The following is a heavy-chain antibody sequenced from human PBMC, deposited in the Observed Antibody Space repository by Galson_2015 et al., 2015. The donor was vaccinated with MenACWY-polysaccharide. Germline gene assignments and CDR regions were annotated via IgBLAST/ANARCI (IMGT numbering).Heavy chain of an antibody. V-gene: IGHV1-2*06. CDR1: GYSFTDYY. D-gene: IGHD4-11*01. Sequence: SVKVSCKASGYSFTDYYLHWVRQAPGQGLEWMGQINPESGGTSYAQKFQGRVTMTRDTSISTLYMELHRLKSDDTAIFYCVKVRREILRVGYYSFDYWGQGTLVTVSS. CDR3: VKVRREILRVGYYSFDY. CDR2: INPESGGT. J-gene: IGHJ4*02.